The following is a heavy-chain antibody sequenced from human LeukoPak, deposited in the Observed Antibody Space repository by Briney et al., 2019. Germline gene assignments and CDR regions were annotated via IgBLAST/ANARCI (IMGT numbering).Heavy chain of an antibody. CDR1: GYTFTNNW. J-gene: IGHJ3*02. Sequence: KSLKISCKGSGYTFTNNWIGWVRQMPGKGLEWMGIIYPGNFDTRYGPSFQGQVTISADKSISTAYLQWSSLKASDTAMYYCARRGDAFDIWGQGTMVTVSS. CDR3: ARRGDAFDI. V-gene: IGHV5-51*01. CDR2: IYPGNFDT.